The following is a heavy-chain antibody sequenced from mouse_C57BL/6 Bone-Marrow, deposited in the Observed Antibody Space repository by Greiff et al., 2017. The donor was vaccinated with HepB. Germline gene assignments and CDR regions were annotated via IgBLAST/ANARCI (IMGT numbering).Heavy chain of an antibody. J-gene: IGHJ4*01. D-gene: IGHD1-1*01. V-gene: IGHV5-15*01. CDR1: GFTFSDYG. CDR2: ISNLAYSI. Sequence: EVQLQESGGGLVQPGGSLKLSCAASGFTFSDYGMAWVRQAPRKGPEWVAFISNLAYSIYYADTVTGRFTIARENAKNTLYLEMSSLRSEDTAMYYCARHGGSSWVDYWGQGTSVTVSS. CDR3: ARHGGSSWVDY.